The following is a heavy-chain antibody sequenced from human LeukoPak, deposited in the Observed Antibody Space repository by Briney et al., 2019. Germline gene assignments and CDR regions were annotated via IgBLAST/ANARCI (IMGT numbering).Heavy chain of an antibody. CDR1: GYTFTGYY. V-gene: IGHV1-2*04. CDR3: ARDRRSHYYGSGTYYPDAFDI. J-gene: IGHJ3*02. CDR2: INPDSGGA. Sequence: ASVKVSCKASGYTFTGYYMHWVRQAPGQGLEWMGWINPDSGGANYAQKFQGWVTMTRDTSISTAYMELSRLRSDDTAVYYCARDRRSHYYGSGTYYPDAFDIWGQGTMVTVSS. D-gene: IGHD3-10*01.